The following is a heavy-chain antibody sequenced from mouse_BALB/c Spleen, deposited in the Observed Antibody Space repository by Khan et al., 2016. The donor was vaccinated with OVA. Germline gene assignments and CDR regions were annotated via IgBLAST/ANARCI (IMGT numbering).Heavy chain of an antibody. J-gene: IGHJ3*01. CDR1: GFNIKDYY. CDR3: TRDGDSPWFAY. CDR2: IDPENDNT. D-gene: IGHD2-13*01. V-gene: IGHV14-1*02. Sequence: EVQLQQSGAELVRPGALVKLSCKGSGFNIKDYYIHWVKQRPEQGLEWIGCIDPENDNTIYDPKFQGKASITADTSSNTAYLQLSSLTSEDTAVYYCTRDGDSPWFAYWGQGTLITVSA.